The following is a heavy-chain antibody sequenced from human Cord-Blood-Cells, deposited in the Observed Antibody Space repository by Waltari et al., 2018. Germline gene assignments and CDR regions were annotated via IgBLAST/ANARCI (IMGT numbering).Heavy chain of an antibody. V-gene: IGHV1-24*01. CDR3: ATGVLAARRGGYYFDY. Sequence: QVQLVQSGAEAKKPGASVKVSCKVSGYTLTELSLHWVRQAPGKGLEWMGGFDPEDGETIYAQKFQGRVTMTEDTSTDTAYMELSSLRSEDTAVYYCATGVLAARRGGYYFDYWGQGTLVTVSS. D-gene: IGHD6-6*01. CDR2: FDPEDGET. CDR1: GYTLTELS. J-gene: IGHJ4*02.